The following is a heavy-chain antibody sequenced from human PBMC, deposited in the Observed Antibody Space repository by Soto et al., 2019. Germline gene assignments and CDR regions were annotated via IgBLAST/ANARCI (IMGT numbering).Heavy chain of an antibody. CDR2: ISWDGDDT. CDR1: GFISENFV. J-gene: IGHJ4*02. V-gene: IGHV3-43*01. D-gene: IGHD2-21*02. Sequence: GGSLRLSCAASGFISENFVMHWVRQPPGKGLEWVALISWDGDDTSYVDSVKGRFTISRDNSRDSLFLQMNSLRSEDTALYYCVKDDGTATRLFDLWGQGNQVTVSS. CDR3: VKDDGTATRLFDL.